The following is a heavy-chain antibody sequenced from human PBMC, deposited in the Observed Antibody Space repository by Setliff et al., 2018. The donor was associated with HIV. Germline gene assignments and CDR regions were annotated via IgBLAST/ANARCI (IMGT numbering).Heavy chain of an antibody. CDR2: ITGSGDTI. D-gene: IGHD6-19*01. J-gene: IGHJ4*02. V-gene: IGHV3-48*03. CDR3: AREATPRHSSGWVYFDY. CDR1: GFTFSNYE. Sequence: VGSLRLSCAASGFTFSNYEMSWVRQAPGKGPEWVSYITGSGDTIYYADSVKGRFTMSRDNAKESVYLQMNTLRVEDTAVYYCAREATPRHSSGWVYFDYWGQGMMVTVSS.